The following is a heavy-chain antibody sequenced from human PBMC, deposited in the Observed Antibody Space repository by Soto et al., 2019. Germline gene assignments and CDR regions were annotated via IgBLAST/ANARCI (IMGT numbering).Heavy chain of an antibody. Sequence: SETLSLTCTVSGGSFSSGNYCWRWLRQPPGKGLEWIGFIHYSGSSYYNPSLKSRVTISVDTSKNQFSLKLDSVTAADTAVYYCARDLDTATYFDYWGHGTLVNVSS. CDR2: IHYSGSS. J-gene: IGHJ4*01. V-gene: IGHV4-30-4*01. D-gene: IGHD5-18*01. CDR1: GGSFSSGNYC. CDR3: ARDLDTATYFDY.